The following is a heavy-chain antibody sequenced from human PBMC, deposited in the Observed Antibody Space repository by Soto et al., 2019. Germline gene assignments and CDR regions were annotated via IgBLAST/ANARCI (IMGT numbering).Heavy chain of an antibody. Sequence: PGGSLRLSCAASGFTFSSYAMSWVRQAPGKGLEWVSAISGSGGSTYYADSVKGRFTISRDNSKNTLYLQMNSLRAEDTAVYYCAKGISYDFWSGYRYWGQGTLVTVSS. J-gene: IGHJ4*02. D-gene: IGHD3-3*01. CDR1: GFTFSSYA. CDR2: ISGSGGST. CDR3: AKGISYDFWSGYRY. V-gene: IGHV3-23*01.